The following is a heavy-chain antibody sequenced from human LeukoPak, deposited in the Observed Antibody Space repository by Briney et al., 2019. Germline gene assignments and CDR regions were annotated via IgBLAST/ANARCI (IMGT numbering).Heavy chain of an antibody. Sequence: ASVKVSCKASGYTFTGYYMHWVRQAPGQGLEWMGWINPNSGGTNYAQKFQDRVTMTRDTSISTAYVELSRLRSDDTAVYYCARYVAAAGTNWFDPWGQGTLVTVSS. J-gene: IGHJ5*02. V-gene: IGHV1-2*02. CDR2: INPNSGGT. D-gene: IGHD6-13*01. CDR3: ARYVAAAGTNWFDP. CDR1: GYTFTGYY.